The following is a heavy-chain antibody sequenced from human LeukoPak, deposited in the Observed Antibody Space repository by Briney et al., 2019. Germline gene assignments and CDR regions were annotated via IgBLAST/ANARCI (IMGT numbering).Heavy chain of an antibody. J-gene: IGHJ4*02. CDR1: VDTFSSYA. Sequence: ASVKVSCKASVDTFSSYAISWVPQAPGQGREWMGGIIPIFGTANYAQKFQGRVTITTDESTSTAYMELSTLRSEDTAVYYCARRGAARAFDYWGQGTLVTVSS. V-gene: IGHV1-69*05. CDR2: IIPIFGTA. D-gene: IGHD6-6*01. CDR3: ARRGAARAFDY.